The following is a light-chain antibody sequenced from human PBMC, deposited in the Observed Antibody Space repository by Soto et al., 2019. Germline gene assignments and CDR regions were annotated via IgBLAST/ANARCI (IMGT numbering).Light chain of an antibody. CDR3: SSYTSSSTLCV. CDR1: SSDVGGYNY. J-gene: IGLJ1*01. V-gene: IGLV2-14*01. Sequence: QSALTQPASVSGSPGQSITISCTGTSSDVGGYNYVSWYQQHPGKAPKLMIYDVSNRPSGVSNRFSGSKSGNTASLTISGLXXEDEADYYCSSYTSSSTLCVFGTGTKLTV. CDR2: DVS.